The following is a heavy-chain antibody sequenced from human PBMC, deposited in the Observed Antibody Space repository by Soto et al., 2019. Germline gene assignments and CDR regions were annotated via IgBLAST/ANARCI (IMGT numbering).Heavy chain of an antibody. D-gene: IGHD6-13*01. J-gene: IGHJ4*02. V-gene: IGHV3-30*18. Sequence: QVQLVESGGGVVQPGRSLRLSCAASGFTFSSYGMHWVRQAPGKGLEWVAVISYDGSNKYYADSVKGRFIISRDNSKNTLYLQMNSLRAEDTAVYYCAKERSWPSSALQEENFDYWGQGTLVTVSS. CDR2: ISYDGSNK. CDR1: GFTFSSYG. CDR3: AKERSWPSSALQEENFDY.